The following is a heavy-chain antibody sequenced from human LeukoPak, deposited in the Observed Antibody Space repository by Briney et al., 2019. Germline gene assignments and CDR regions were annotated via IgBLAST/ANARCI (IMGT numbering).Heavy chain of an antibody. CDR3: ARGENFYGSGSYYRLLDF. J-gene: IGHJ4*02. Sequence: GGSLRLSCAASRFTFDEHGMSWVRQAPGKGLEWVSGINWNGGSTGYADSVKGRFTISRDNAKNSLYLQMNSLRAEDTALYYCARGENFYGSGSYYRLLDFWGQGTLVIVSS. D-gene: IGHD3-10*01. CDR2: INWNGGST. V-gene: IGHV3-20*04. CDR1: RFTFDEHG.